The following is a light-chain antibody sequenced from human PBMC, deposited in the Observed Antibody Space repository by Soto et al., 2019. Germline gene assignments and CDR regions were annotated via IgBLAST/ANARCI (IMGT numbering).Light chain of an antibody. CDR1: QSVSSY. V-gene: IGKV3-11*01. CDR2: DAS. CDR3: QQRSNWPPT. J-gene: IGKJ5*01. Sequence: EIVLTQSPATLSLSPGERATLCCRASQSVSSYLAWYQQKPGQAPRLLLYDASNRATGIPARFSGSGSGTDFTLTISSLEPEDFAVYYCQQRSNWPPTLGQGTRLEIK.